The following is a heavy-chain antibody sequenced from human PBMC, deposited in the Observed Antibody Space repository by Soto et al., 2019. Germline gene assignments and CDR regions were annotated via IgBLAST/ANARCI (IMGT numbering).Heavy chain of an antibody. CDR1: GYSFISYG. CDR3: GRGLGGGWYYFHY. J-gene: IGHJ4*02. CDR2: ITVNSGNT. D-gene: IGHD6-19*01. Sequence: QGQLVQSGVEVKKPGASVKVSCKASGYSFISYGIGWVRQAPGQGLEWMGWITVNSGNTNYPQRFQGRVTMTTDTSTSTAYMELRSLTSDDTAVYHCGRGLGGGWYYFHYWGPGTLVTVSS. V-gene: IGHV1-18*04.